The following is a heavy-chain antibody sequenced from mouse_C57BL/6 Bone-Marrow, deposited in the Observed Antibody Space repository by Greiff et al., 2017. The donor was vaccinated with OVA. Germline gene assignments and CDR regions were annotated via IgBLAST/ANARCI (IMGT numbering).Heavy chain of an antibody. Sequence: EVHLVESAGGLVQPGSSMKLSCTASGFTFSDYYMAWVRQVPEKGLEWVANINYDGSSTYYLDSLKSRFIISRDNAKNILYLQMSSLKSEDTATYYCARGGGNYPFAYWGQGTLVTVSA. CDR2: INYDGSST. D-gene: IGHD2-1*01. CDR3: ARGGGNYPFAY. V-gene: IGHV5-16*01. CDR1: GFTFSDYY. J-gene: IGHJ3*01.